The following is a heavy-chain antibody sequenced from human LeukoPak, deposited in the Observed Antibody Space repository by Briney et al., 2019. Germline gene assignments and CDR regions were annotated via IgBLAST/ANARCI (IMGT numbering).Heavy chain of an antibody. CDR3: ARDRSKWFGESWGVYYYYYYGMDV. J-gene: IGHJ6*02. D-gene: IGHD3-10*01. CDR1: GYTFTSYG. V-gene: IGHV1-18*01. CDR2: IGAYNGNT. Sequence: GASVTVSCKASGYTFTSYGIGWVRQAPGQGLEWMGWIGAYNGNTNYAQKLQGRVTMTTDTSTSTAYMELRSLRSDDTAVYYCARDRSKWFGESWGVYYYYYYGMDVWGQGTTVTVSS.